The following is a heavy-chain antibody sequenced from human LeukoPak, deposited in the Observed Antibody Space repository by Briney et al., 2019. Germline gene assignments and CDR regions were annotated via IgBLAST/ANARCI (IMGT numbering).Heavy chain of an antibody. Sequence: PGGSLRLSCAAYGFTFSSYAMSWVRQAPGKGLEWVSAISGSGGSTYYADSVKGRFTISRDNSKNTLYLPMNSLRAEDTAVYYCAKGDSSSWYNWFDPWGQGTLVTVSS. CDR1: GFTFSSYA. D-gene: IGHD6-13*01. CDR2: ISGSGGST. V-gene: IGHV3-23*01. CDR3: AKGDSSSWYNWFDP. J-gene: IGHJ5*02.